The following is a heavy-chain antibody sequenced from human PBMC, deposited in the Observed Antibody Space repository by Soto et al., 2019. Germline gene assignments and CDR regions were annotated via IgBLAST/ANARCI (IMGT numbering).Heavy chain of an antibody. Sequence: SAKVCCKYCRVTSSSYAISLVRHSKGQWLECIVVIIPIFGRANYAQKFQGRVTITADESTSTAYMELSSLRSEDTAVYYCASSLRSTYYDFWSGREYYYYGMDVWGQGTTVTVSS. CDR3: ASSLRSTYYDFWSGREYYYYGMDV. D-gene: IGHD3-3*01. J-gene: IGHJ6*02. CDR1: RVTSSSYA. V-gene: IGHV1-69*13. CDR2: IIPIFGRA.